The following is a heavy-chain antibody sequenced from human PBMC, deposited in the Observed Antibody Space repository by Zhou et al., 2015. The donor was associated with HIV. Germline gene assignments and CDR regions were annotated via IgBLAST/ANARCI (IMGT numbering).Heavy chain of an antibody. V-gene: IGHV1-3*01. J-gene: IGHJ4*02. CDR1: GYTFTSYA. D-gene: IGHD3-3*01. CDR3: ARDEYDFWSGYPGNY. Sequence: QVQLVQSGAEVKKPGASVKVSCKASGYTFTSYAMHWVRQAPGQRLEWMGWINAGNGNTKYSQKFQGRVTITRDTSASTAYMELSSLRSEDTAVYYCARDEYDFWSGYPGNYWGQGTLVTVSS. CDR2: INAGNGNT.